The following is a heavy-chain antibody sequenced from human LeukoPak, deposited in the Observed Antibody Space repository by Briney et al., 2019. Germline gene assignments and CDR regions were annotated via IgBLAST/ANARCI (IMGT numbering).Heavy chain of an antibody. V-gene: IGHV4-31*03. CDR1: GGSISSGGYY. Sequence: SQALSLTCTVSGGSISSGGYYWSWIRQHPGKGLEWIGYIYYSGSTYYNPSLKSRVTISVDTSKNQFSLKLSSVTAADAAVYYCAREAQVTFGGVTKYLDYWGQGTLVTVSS. CDR3: AREAQVTFGGVTKYLDY. CDR2: IYYSGST. J-gene: IGHJ4*02. D-gene: IGHD3-3*01.